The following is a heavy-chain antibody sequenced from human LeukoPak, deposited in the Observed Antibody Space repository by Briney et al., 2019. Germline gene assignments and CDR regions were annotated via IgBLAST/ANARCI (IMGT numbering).Heavy chain of an antibody. CDR3: ARGVIAARPRRRRSGFDY. V-gene: IGHV1-8*01. J-gene: IGHJ4*02. Sequence: ASVKVSCKASGYTFTSYDINWVRQATGQGLEWMGWMNPNSGNTGYAQKFQGRVTMTRNTSISTAYMELGSLRSEDTAVYYCARGVIAARPRRRRSGFDYWGQGTLVTVSS. CDR1: GYTFTSYD. D-gene: IGHD6-6*01. CDR2: MNPNSGNT.